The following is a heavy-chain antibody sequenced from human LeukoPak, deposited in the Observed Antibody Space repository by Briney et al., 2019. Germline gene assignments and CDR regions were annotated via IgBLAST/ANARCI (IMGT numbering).Heavy chain of an antibody. CDR3: ASPRYSSGWYLFDY. D-gene: IGHD6-19*01. Sequence: SVKVSCKASGGTFSSYTISWVRQAPGQGLEWMGGIIPIFGTANYAQKFQGRVTITADESTSTAYMELSSLRSEDTAVYYCASPRYSSGWYLFDYWGQGTLVTVSS. CDR2: IIPIFGTA. J-gene: IGHJ4*02. V-gene: IGHV1-69*13. CDR1: GGTFSSYT.